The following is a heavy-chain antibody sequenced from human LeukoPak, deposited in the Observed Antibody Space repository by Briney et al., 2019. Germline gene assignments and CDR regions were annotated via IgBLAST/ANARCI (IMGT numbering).Heavy chain of an antibody. J-gene: IGHJ4*02. CDR3: AKGGFGELFDPDFDY. V-gene: IGHV3-9*01. CDR2: ISWNSGSI. CDR1: GFTFDDYA. Sequence: GGSLRPSCAASGFTFDDYAMHWVRQAPGKGLEWVSGISWNSGSIGYADSVKGRFTISRDNAKNSLYLQMNSLRAEDTALYYCAKGGFGELFDPDFDYWGQGTLVTVSS. D-gene: IGHD3-10*01.